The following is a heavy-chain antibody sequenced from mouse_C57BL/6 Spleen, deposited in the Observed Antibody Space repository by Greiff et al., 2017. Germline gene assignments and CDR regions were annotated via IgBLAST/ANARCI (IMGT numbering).Heavy chain of an antibody. CDR1: GYTFTDYN. Sequence: VQLQQSGPELVKPGASVKIPCKASGYTFTDYNMDWVKQSHGKSLEWIGDINPNNGGTNYNQKFKGKATLTVDKSSSTAYMELRSLTSEDTAVYYCSRSPDDSNPLYFDGWGTGTTVTVSS. CDR2: INPNNGGT. D-gene: IGHD2-5*01. V-gene: IGHV1-18*01. J-gene: IGHJ1*03. CDR3: SRSPDDSNPLYFDG.